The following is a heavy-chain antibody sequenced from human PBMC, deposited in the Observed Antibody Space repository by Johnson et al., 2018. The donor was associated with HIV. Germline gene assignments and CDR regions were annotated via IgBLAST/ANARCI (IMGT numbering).Heavy chain of an antibody. Sequence: VQLVESGGGVVQPGRSLRLSCAASGFTFSSYAMSWVRQAPGKGLEWVSVIYSGGSTYYADSVKGRFTISRDNSKNTLYLQMNSLRAEDTAVYYCARCIFDAFDIWGQGTMVTVSS. J-gene: IGHJ3*02. CDR2: IYSGGST. D-gene: IGHD3-3*02. CDR1: GFTFSSYA. CDR3: ARCIFDAFDI. V-gene: IGHV3-66*02.